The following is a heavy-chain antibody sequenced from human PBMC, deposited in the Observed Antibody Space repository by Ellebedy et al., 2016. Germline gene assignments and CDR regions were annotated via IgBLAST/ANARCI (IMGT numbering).Heavy chain of an antibody. CDR2: IWYDGSNK. CDR3: ARDLAVVVLAASLGY. V-gene: IGHV3-33*01. D-gene: IGHD2-15*01. CDR1: GFTFSSYG. Sequence: GGSLRLSCAASGFTFSSYGMHWVRQAPGKGLEWVAVIWYDGSNKYYADSVKGRFTISRDNSKNTLYLQMNSLRAEDTAVYYCARDLAVVVLAASLGYWGQGTLVTVSS. J-gene: IGHJ4*02.